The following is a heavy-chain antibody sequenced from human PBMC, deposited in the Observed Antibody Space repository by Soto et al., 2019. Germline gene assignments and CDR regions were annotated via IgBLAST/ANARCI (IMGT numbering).Heavy chain of an antibody. CDR3: ARVPAP. Sequence: QVQLQESGPGLVKPSETLSLTCTVSGGSISRGGYYWSWIRQNPGKGLEWLGYTYNSVRTYYNPSLKRRVTISVDTSKNQFSLKLTSVTAADPAVYYCARVPAPWGQGTLVTVSS. J-gene: IGHJ5*02. V-gene: IGHV4-31*03. CDR1: GGSISRGGYY. CDR2: TYNSVRT.